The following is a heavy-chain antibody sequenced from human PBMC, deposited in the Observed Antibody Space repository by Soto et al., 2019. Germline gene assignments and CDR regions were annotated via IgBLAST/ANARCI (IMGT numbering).Heavy chain of an antibody. V-gene: IGHV3-48*01. CDR1: GFTFSSYS. CDR2: ISSSSSTI. CDR3: ARDLHAYFDY. D-gene: IGHD4-4*01. Sequence: GGSLRLSCAASGFTFSSYSMNWVRQAPGKGLEWVSYISSSSSTIYYADSVKGRFTISRDNAKNSLYLQMNSLRAEDTAVYYCARDLHAYFDYWGQGTLVTVSS. J-gene: IGHJ4*02.